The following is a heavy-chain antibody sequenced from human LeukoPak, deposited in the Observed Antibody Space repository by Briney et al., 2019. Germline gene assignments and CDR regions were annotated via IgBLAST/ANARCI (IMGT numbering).Heavy chain of an antibody. CDR1: GFTFSSYE. D-gene: IGHD3-16*02. J-gene: IGHJ4*02. CDR3: AKDVIRLGELSSCDY. V-gene: IGHV3-30*18. Sequence: GGSLRLSCAASGFTFSSYEMNWVRQAPGKGLEWVAVISYDGSNKYYADSVKGRFTISRDNSKNTLYLQMNSLRAEDTAVYYCAKDVIRLGELSSCDYWGQGTLVTVSS. CDR2: ISYDGSNK.